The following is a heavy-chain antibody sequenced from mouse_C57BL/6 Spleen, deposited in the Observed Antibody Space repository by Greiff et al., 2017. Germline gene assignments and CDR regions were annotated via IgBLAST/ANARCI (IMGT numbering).Heavy chain of an antibody. Sequence: QFQLQQSGPELVKPGASVQISCKASGYAFSSSWMNWVKQRPGTGLSLILRLYPGDGDTNYNGKFTGKATLTADQSSSTAYIQHSSLTSEDSAVYFCARGGYGSSYNGGGYFDYWGQGTTLTVSS. J-gene: IGHJ2*01. CDR1: GYAFSSSW. V-gene: IGHV1-82*01. CDR3: ARGGYGSSYNGGGYFDY. D-gene: IGHD1-1*01. CDR2: LYPGDGDT.